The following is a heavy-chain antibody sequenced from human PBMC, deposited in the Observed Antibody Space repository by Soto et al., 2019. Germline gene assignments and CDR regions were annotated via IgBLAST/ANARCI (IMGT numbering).Heavy chain of an antibody. CDR1: GGSISSYY. V-gene: IGHV4-59*01. CDR3: ARIIAARTRSLWYYGMDV. D-gene: IGHD6-25*01. Sequence: SETLSLTCTASGGSISSYYWSWIRQPPGKGLEWIGYIYYSGSTNYNPSLKSRVTISVDTSKNQFSLKLSSVTAADTAVYYCARIIAARTRSLWYYGMDVWGQGTTVTVSS. CDR2: IYYSGST. J-gene: IGHJ6*02.